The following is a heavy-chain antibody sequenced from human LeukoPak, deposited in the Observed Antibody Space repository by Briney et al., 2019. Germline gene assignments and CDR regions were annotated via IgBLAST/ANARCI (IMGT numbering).Heavy chain of an antibody. Sequence: SETLSLTCTVSGGSISSYYWSWIRQPPGKGLEWIGYIYYSGSTNYNPSLKSRVTISVDTSKNQFSLKLSPVTAADTAVYYCARDGPGGYYYDHWGQGTLVTVSS. CDR3: ARDGPGGYYYDH. CDR1: GGSISSYY. D-gene: IGHD3-22*01. J-gene: IGHJ5*02. CDR2: IYYSGST. V-gene: IGHV4-59*01.